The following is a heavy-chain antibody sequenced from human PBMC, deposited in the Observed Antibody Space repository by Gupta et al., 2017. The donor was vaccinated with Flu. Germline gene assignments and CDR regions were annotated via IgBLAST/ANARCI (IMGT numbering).Heavy chain of an antibody. V-gene: IGHV3-30*18. CDR2: IAHDGSDK. CDR3: AKDWKWNYNNYGMNV. CDR1: GFSFSHYG. Sequence: QEQVVESGGGVVQPGRSLRTSCAASGFSFSHYGMHWVSQAPGKGLEWVAVIAHDGSDKYHADSVRGRFTISRDNSKNTLYLQMNSLITEDTAVYHCAKDWKWNYNNYGMNVWGQGTTVTVSS. D-gene: IGHD1-7*01. J-gene: IGHJ6*02.